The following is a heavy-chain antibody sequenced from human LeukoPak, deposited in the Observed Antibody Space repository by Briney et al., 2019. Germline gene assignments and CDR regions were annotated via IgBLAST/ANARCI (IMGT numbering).Heavy chain of an antibody. V-gene: IGHV4-34*01. Sequence: SETLSLTCTVSGGSMKNYYWSWIRQPPGKGLEWIGEINHSGSTNYNPSLKSRVTISVDTSKNQFSLKLSSVTAADTAVYYCARLGPFYYYYYMDVWGKGTTVTISS. CDR2: INHSGST. CDR1: GGSMKNYY. J-gene: IGHJ6*03. CDR3: ARLGPFYYYYYMDV.